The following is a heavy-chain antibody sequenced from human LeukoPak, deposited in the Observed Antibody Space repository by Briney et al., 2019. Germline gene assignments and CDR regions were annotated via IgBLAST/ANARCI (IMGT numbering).Heavy chain of an antibody. CDR2: INHSGST. J-gene: IGHJ4*02. V-gene: IGHV4-39*07. D-gene: IGHD5-12*01. Sequence: SETLSLTCTVSGGSISSSSYYWGWIRQPPGKGLVWIGEINHSGSTNYNPSLKSRVTISVDTSKNQFSLKLSSVTAADTAVYYCARAPIVATIDYWGQGTLVTVSS. CDR1: GGSISSSSYY. CDR3: ARAPIVATIDY.